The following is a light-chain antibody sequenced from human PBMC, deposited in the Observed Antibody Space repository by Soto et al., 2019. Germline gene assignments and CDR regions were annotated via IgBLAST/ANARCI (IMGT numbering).Light chain of an antibody. V-gene: IGLV1-44*01. CDR1: SSNIGSNT. CDR3: AAWDDSLNGPV. J-gene: IGLJ2*01. CDR2: SNN. Sequence: QSVLTQPPSASGTPGQRVTISCSGGSSNIGSNTVNWYQHLPGTAPKLLIYSNNQRPSGVPDRFSGSMSGTSASLAISGLQSEDEADYYCAAWDDSLNGPVLGGGTKVTVL.